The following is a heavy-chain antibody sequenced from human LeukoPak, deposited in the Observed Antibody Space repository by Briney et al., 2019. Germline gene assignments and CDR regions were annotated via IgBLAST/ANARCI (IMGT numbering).Heavy chain of an antibody. V-gene: IGHV4-30-4*01. CDR2: IYYSGST. CDR1: GGSISSGDYY. J-gene: IGHJ4*02. CDR3: ARGRYDYGQYYFDY. Sequence: PSQTLSLTCTVSGGSISSGDYYWSWIRQPPGKGLEWIGYIYYSGSTYYNPSLKSRVTISVDTSKNQFSLKLSSVTAADTAVYYCARGRYDYGQYYFDYWGQGTLVTVSS. D-gene: IGHD4-17*01.